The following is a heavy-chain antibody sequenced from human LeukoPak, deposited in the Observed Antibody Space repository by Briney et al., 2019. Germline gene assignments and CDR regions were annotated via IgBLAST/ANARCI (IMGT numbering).Heavy chain of an antibody. CDR2: ISGYNGNT. D-gene: IGHD2-2*01. CDR3: ARHCSSTSCTPLDALDI. V-gene: IGHV1-18*01. CDR1: GYTFTSYG. Sequence: ASVKVSCKASGYTFTSYGISWVRQAPGQGLEWMGWISGYNGNTNYAQKLQGRVTMTTDTSTSTAYMELRSLRSDDTAVYYCARHCSSTSCTPLDALDIWGQGTMVTVSS. J-gene: IGHJ3*02.